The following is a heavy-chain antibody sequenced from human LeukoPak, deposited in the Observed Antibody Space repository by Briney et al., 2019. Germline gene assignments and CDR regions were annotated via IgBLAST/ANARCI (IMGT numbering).Heavy chain of an antibody. CDR3: ARAGDSGYGFDY. CDR1: GGTFSSYA. D-gene: IGHD5-12*01. Sequence: ASVKVSCKASGGTFSSYAISWVRQAPGQGLEWMGGIIPIFGTANYAQKFQGRVTITADESTSTAYMELSSLRSEDTAVYYCARAGDSGYGFDYWGQGTLVTVSS. J-gene: IGHJ4*02. CDR2: IIPIFGTA. V-gene: IGHV1-69*13.